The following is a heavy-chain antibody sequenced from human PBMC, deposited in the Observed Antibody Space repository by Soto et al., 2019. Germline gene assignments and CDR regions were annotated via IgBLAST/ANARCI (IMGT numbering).Heavy chain of an antibody. CDR2: IYHSGCT. CDR1: GGSISSGGYS. Sequence: PSETLSLTCAVSGGSISSGGYSWSWIRQPPGKGLEWIGYIYHSGCTYYNPSLKSRVTISVDRSKNQFSLKLSSVTAADTAVYYCARARTVYDSSGYYHNDAFDIWGQGTMVTVSS. D-gene: IGHD3-22*01. CDR3: ARARTVYDSSGYYHNDAFDI. J-gene: IGHJ3*02. V-gene: IGHV4-30-2*01.